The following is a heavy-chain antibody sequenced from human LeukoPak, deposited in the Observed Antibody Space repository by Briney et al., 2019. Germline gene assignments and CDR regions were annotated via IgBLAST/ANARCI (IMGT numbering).Heavy chain of an antibody. J-gene: IGHJ6*03. CDR2: ISGSGGST. CDR3: AKSDGSGSYYYYMDV. Sequence: GRSLRLSCAASGFTFSSYAVSWVRQAPGKGLEWVSAISGSGGSTYYADSVKGRFTISRDNSKNTLYLKMNSLRAEDTAVYYCAKSDGSGSYYYYMDVWGKGTTVTVSS. D-gene: IGHD3-10*01. V-gene: IGHV3-23*01. CDR1: GFTFSSYA.